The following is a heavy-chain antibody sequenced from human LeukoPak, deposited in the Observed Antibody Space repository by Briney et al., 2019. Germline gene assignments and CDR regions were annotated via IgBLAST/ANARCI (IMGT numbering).Heavy chain of an antibody. Sequence: PGGSLRLSCAASGFTFSSYGMHWVRQAPGKGLEWVAFIPYDGSNKYYTDSVKGRFTISRDNSKNALYLQMNSLRAEDTAVYYCAKDRSGPAEHWGQGTLVTVSS. V-gene: IGHV3-30*02. CDR1: GFTFSSYG. J-gene: IGHJ1*01. CDR3: AKDRSGPAEH. CDR2: IPYDGSNK.